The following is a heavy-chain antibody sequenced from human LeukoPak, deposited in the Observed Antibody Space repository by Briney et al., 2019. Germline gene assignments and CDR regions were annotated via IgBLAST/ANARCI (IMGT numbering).Heavy chain of an antibody. D-gene: IGHD3-22*01. CDR3: AKIAGSSGYYPDY. Sequence: GGSLRLSCAASGFTFSTYAMSWVRQAPGKGLGWVSAISASGDSTYYTDSVKGRFTISRDNSKDTLYLQMNSLRVEDTAVYYCAKIAGSSGYYPDYWGQGTLVTVSS. CDR1: GFTFSTYA. J-gene: IGHJ4*02. CDR2: ISASGDST. V-gene: IGHV3-23*01.